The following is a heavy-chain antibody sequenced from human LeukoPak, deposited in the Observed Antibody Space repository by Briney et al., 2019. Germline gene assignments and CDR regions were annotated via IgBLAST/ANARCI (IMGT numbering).Heavy chain of an antibody. D-gene: IGHD1-26*01. CDR2: IYYSGST. Sequence: PSETLSLTCAVYDGSFSGYYWSCIRQPPGKGLEWIGYIYYSGSTNYNPSLKSRVTISVDTSKNQFSLKLSSVTAADTAVYYCARQSFAPFQVGPETPIESWGQGTLVTVSS. CDR3: ARQSFAPFQVGPETPIES. V-gene: IGHV4-59*08. CDR1: DGSFSGYY. J-gene: IGHJ4*02.